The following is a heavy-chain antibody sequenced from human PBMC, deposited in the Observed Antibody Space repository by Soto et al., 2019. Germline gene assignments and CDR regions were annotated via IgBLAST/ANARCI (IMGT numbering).Heavy chain of an antibody. CDR1: GFTFSSYE. Sequence: EVQLVESGGGLVQPGGSLRLSCAASGFTFSSYEMNWVRQAPGKGLEWVSAISGSGGSTYYADSVKGRFTISRDNSKNTLYLQMNSLRAEDTAVYYCAKSLAAAGGGFDYWGQGTLVTVSS. CDR3: AKSLAAAGGGFDY. CDR2: ISGSGGST. D-gene: IGHD6-13*01. J-gene: IGHJ4*02. V-gene: IGHV3-23*04.